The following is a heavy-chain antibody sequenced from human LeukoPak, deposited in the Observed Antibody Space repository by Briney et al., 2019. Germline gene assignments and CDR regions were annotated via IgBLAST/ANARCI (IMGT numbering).Heavy chain of an antibody. Sequence: PSETLSLTCTVSGGSISSGNYYWGWIRQPPGKGLEWIGSFYHSGNTYYNPSLKSRVSISIDTSKNQFSLRLNSVSAADTAVYYCTRNPTGGYYYFDYWGQGALVTVSS. J-gene: IGHJ4*02. V-gene: IGHV4-39*07. CDR2: FYHSGNT. CDR3: TRNPTGGYYYFDY. D-gene: IGHD2-8*02. CDR1: GGSISSGNYY.